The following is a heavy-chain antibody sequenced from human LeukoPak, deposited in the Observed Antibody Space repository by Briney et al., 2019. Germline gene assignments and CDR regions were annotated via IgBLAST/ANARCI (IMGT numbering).Heavy chain of an antibody. D-gene: IGHD2-15*01. V-gene: IGHV3-21*01. J-gene: IGHJ4*02. Sequence: GGSLRLSRAASGFIFSSYAMNWVRQAPGKGLEWVASISGSSSDIYYADSVKGRFTISRDNAKNSLYLQMNSLSAEDTAVYYCARCSGGTYYHSDDYWGQGTLVTVSS. CDR3: ARCSGGTYYHSDDY. CDR2: ISGSSSDI. CDR1: GFIFSSYA.